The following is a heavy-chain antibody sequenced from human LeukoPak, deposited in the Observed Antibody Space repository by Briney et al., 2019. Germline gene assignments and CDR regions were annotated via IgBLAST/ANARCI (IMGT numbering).Heavy chain of an antibody. CDR2: IIGSSGDT. CDR3: AKILSGTYSFDL. D-gene: IGHD1-26*01. J-gene: IGHJ4*02. CDR1: GFSLTNFA. V-gene: IGHV3-23*01. Sequence: GGSLRLSCAASGFSLTNFALSWVRQAPGKGLEWVSLIIGSSGDTFYADSVKGRFTISRDNSKNTLYLQMYSLRAEDTAVYYCAKILSGTYSFDLWGQGTLVTVSS.